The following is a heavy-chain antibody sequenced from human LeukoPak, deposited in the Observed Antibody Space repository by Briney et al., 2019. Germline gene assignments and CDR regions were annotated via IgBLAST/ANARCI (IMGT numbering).Heavy chain of an antibody. CDR3: ARGEYSSSPYYYYYYMDV. CDR1: GGSISSSSYY. Sequence: PSETLSLTCTVSGGSISSSSYYWGWIRQPPGKGLEWIGSIYYSGSTYYNPSLKSRVTISVDTSKNQFPLKLSSVTAADTAVYYCARGEYSSSPYYYYYYMDVWGKGTTVTVSS. V-gene: IGHV4-39*01. D-gene: IGHD6-6*01. CDR2: IYYSGST. J-gene: IGHJ6*03.